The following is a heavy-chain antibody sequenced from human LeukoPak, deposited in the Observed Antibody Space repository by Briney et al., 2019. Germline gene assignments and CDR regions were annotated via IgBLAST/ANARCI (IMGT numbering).Heavy chain of an antibody. V-gene: IGHV1-2*02. D-gene: IGHD4-17*01. CDR3: ARDWGTVTTHYYYYGMDV. CDR1: GYTFTGYY. Sequence: ASVKVSCEASGYTFTGYYMHWVRQAPGQGLEWMGWINPNSGGTNYAQKFQGRVTMTRDTSISTAYMELSRLRSDDTAVYYCARDWGTVTTHYYYYGMDVWGQGTTVTVSS. J-gene: IGHJ6*02. CDR2: INPNSGGT.